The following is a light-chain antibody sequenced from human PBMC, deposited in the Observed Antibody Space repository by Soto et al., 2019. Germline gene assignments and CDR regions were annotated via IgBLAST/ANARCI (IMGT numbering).Light chain of an antibody. J-gene: IGLJ2*01. V-gene: IGLV3-21*02. CDR1: SIGSKS. CDR2: GDS. Sequence: SYELTQPPSVSVAPGQTARMTCEGNSIGSKSVHWYQQKPGQAPVLVVYGDSDRPSGTPERFSGTDSGNTATLTISGVEAGDEAEYYCQVWDKSSDHVVFGGGTKLTVL. CDR3: QVWDKSSDHVV.